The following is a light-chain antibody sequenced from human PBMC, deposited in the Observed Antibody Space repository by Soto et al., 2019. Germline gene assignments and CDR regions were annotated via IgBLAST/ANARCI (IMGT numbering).Light chain of an antibody. J-gene: IGLJ2*01. V-gene: IGLV2-18*02. CDR2: EVN. CDR1: GSDIGSYNR. Sequence: QSVLTQPPSVSGSPGQSVTISCTGTGSDIGSYNRVSWYRRVPGTAPKLMISEVNKRPSAVPDRFSGSKSGNTASLTISGLRAEDEAYYYCSSYTESATFVLFGGGTKLTVL. CDR3: SSYTESATFVL.